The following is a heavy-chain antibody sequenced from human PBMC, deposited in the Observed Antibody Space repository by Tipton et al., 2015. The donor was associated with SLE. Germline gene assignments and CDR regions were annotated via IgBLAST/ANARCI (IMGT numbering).Heavy chain of an antibody. CDR2: VYHSGST. Sequence: TLSLTCSVSGYSISSAYYWGWIRQPPGKGLESIGIVYHSGSTYYNPPPKSRLTMSLDRTKNQFSLSLSSVTAADTAVYYCARVFYDFLNGYPLWGQGTLVSVSS. V-gene: IGHV4-38-2*02. CDR1: GYSISSAYY. D-gene: IGHD3-3*01. CDR3: ARVFYDFLNGYPL. J-gene: IGHJ4*02.